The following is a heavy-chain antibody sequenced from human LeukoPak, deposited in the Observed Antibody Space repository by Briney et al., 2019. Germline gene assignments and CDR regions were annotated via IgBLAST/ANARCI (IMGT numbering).Heavy chain of an antibody. CDR1: GGSISSSSYY. CDR3: ARHLWSSSWCYFDY. D-gene: IGHD6-13*01. CDR2: IYYSGST. J-gene: IGHJ4*02. V-gene: IGHV4-39*01. Sequence: PSETLSLTCTVSGGSISSSSYYWGWIRQPPGKGLEWIGSIYYSGSTYYNPSLKSRVTISVDTSKNQFSLKLSSVTAADTAVYYCARHLWSSSWCYFDYWGQGTLVTVSS.